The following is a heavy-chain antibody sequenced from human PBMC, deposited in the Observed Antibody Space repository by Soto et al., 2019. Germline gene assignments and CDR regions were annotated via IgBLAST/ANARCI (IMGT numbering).Heavy chain of an antibody. D-gene: IGHD3-16*01. J-gene: IGHJ5*01. Sequence: ASVKVSCKASGYTFTNFGISWVRQAPGQGLEWMGWISAYNGNTNYAQKFQGRVTMTTDTSTSTAYMEVRSLRFDDTAVYYCASYDYDWGSYSPDSWGQGTLVTVAS. CDR1: GYTFTNFG. CDR2: ISAYNGNT. CDR3: ASYDYDWGSYSPDS. V-gene: IGHV1-18*01.